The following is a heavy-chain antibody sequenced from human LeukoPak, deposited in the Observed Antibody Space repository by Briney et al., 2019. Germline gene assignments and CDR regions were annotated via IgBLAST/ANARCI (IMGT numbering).Heavy chain of an antibody. V-gene: IGHV4-39*01. CDR1: GGSISSSSYY. CDR2: IYYSGST. J-gene: IGHJ4*02. Sequence: SETLSLTCTVSGGSISSSSYYWGWIRQPPGKGLEWIGSIYYSGSTYYNPSLKSRVTISVDTSKNQFSLKLSSVTAADTAVYYCARTQMRGWYVYWGQGTLVTVSS. CDR3: ARTQMRGWYVY. D-gene: IGHD6-19*01.